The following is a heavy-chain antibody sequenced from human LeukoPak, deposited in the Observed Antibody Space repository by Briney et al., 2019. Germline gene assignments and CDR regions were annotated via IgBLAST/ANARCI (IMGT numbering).Heavy chain of an antibody. CDR2: ISTNGGST. CDR3: ARGGGLDV. CDR1: GFTFTNYA. J-gene: IGHJ6*02. Sequence: GGSLRLSCAASGFTFTNYAMSWVRQAPGKGLEWVSGISTNGGSTYYADSVKGRFTISRDNAKNSLYLQMSNLRAEDTAVYFCARGGGLDVWGQGATVTVSS. V-gene: IGHV3-23*01. D-gene: IGHD3-16*01.